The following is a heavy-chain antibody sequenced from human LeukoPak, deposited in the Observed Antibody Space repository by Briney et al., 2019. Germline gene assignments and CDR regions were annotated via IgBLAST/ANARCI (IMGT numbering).Heavy chain of an antibody. CDR1: GGSISSYY. Sequence: SETLSLTCTVSGGSISSYYWSWIRQPAGKGLEWIGRIYTSGSTNYNPSLKSRVTMSVDTSKNQFSLKLSSVTAADTAVYYCAQDGIAARNSQAYYYYYMDVWGKGTTVTVSS. V-gene: IGHV4-4*07. CDR2: IYTSGST. CDR3: AQDGIAARNSQAYYYYYMDV. J-gene: IGHJ6*03. D-gene: IGHD6-13*01.